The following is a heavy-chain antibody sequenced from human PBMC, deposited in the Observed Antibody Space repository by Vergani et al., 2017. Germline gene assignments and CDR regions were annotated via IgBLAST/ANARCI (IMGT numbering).Heavy chain of an antibody. CDR3: ARTTEGYCSSTSCYTPYYFDY. D-gene: IGHD2-2*02. CDR1: GFSFSTYS. J-gene: IGHJ4*02. CDR2: ISGRSNYI. V-gene: IGHV3-21*02. Sequence: EGQLVESGGGLVKPGGSLRLSCAASGFSFSTYSINWVRQAPGKGLEWVSSISGRSNYIYYADSMKGRFTISRDNSKNSVYLQMNSLRAEDTAVYYCARTTEGYCSSTSCYTPYYFDYWGQGTLVTVSS.